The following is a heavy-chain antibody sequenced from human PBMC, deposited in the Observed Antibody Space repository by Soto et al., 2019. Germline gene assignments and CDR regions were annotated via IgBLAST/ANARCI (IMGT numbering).Heavy chain of an antibody. CDR3: AYLLSYYYDSSGYYYYYYGMDV. CDR1: GGTFSSYA. J-gene: IGHJ6*02. D-gene: IGHD3-22*01. V-gene: IGHV1-69*01. CDR2: IIPIFGTA. Sequence: QVQLVQSGAEVKKPGSSVKVSCKASGGTFSSYAISWVRQAPGQGLEWMGGIIPIFGTANYAQKFQGRVTIPADESTNTAYMELRSLRSEDTAVYYCAYLLSYYYDSSGYYYYYYGMDVWGQGTTVTVSS.